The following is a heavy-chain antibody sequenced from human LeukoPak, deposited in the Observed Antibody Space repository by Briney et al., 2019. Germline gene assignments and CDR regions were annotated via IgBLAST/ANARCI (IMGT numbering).Heavy chain of an antibody. J-gene: IGHJ4*02. CDR2: IKQDGSKK. CDR3: ARGSGSYYLAFDY. CDR1: GFTFSIYA. D-gene: IGHD1-26*01. V-gene: IGHV3-7*03. Sequence: GGSLRLSCAASGFTFSIYAMSWIRQAPGKGLEWVANIKQDGSKKNYVDSVKGRFTISRDNAKNSLYLQMNSLRAEDTAVYYCARGSGSYYLAFDYWGQGTLVTVSS.